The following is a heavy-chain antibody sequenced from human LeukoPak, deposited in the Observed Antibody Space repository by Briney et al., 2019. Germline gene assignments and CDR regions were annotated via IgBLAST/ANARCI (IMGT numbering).Heavy chain of an antibody. CDR1: GFTFSSYW. CDR2: IKQDGNEK. CDR3: ARRRIAAAGTDAFDI. D-gene: IGHD6-13*01. Sequence: GSLRLSCAASGFTFSSYWMSWVRQAPGKGLEWVANIKQDGNEKYYVDSVKGRFTISRDNAKNSLYLQMNSLRAEDTAVYYCARRRIAAAGTDAFDIWGQGTMVTVSS. V-gene: IGHV3-7*01. J-gene: IGHJ3*02.